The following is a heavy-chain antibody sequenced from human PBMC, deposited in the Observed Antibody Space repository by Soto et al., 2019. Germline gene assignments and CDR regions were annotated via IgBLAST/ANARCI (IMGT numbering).Heavy chain of an antibody. D-gene: IGHD5-12*01. J-gene: IGHJ4*02. CDR1: GGTFSSYA. CDR2: IIPIFGTA. V-gene: IGHV1-69*13. Sequence: GASVKVSCKASGGTFSSYAISWVRQAPGQGLEWMGGIIPIFGTANYAQKFQGRVTITADESTSTAYMELSSLRSEDTAVYYCASARGYSGSPRYYFDYWGQGTLDTVSS. CDR3: ASARGYSGSPRYYFDY.